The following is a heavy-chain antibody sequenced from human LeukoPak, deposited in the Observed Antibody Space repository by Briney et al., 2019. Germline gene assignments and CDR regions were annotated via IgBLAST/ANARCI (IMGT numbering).Heavy chain of an antibody. CDR1: GCTFSSYW. CDR3: ARYGSGSYRFDY. V-gene: IGHV3-74*01. CDR2: INSDGSTT. Sequence: QAGGSLRLSCAASGCTFSSYWMHWVRQAPGKGLVWVSRINSDGSTTNYADSVKGRFTISRDNAKNTLYLQMNSLRAEDTAVYYFARYGSGSYRFDYWGQGTLVTVSS. J-gene: IGHJ4*02. D-gene: IGHD3-10*01.